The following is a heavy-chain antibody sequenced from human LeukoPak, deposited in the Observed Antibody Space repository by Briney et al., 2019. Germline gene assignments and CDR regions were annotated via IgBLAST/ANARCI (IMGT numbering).Heavy chain of an antibody. CDR3: ARLAYSMVRGVYYFDY. V-gene: IGHV3-11*06. CDR2: ISSSSSYT. Sequence: GGSLRLSCAASGFTFSDYYMSWIRQAPGKGLEWVSYISSSSSYTSYADSVKGRFTISRDNAKNSLYLQMNSLRAEDTAVYYCARLAYSMVRGVYYFDYWGQGTLVTVSS. CDR1: GFTFSDYY. J-gene: IGHJ4*02. D-gene: IGHD3-10*01.